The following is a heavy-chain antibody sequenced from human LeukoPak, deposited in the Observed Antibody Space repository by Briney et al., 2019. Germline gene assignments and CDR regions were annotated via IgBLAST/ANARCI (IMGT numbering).Heavy chain of an antibody. D-gene: IGHD5-12*01. CDR2: ISYDGSNK. Sequence: GRSLRLSCAASGFTFSSYGMHWVRQAPGKGLEWVAVISYDGSNKYYADSVKGRFTISRDNSKNTLYLQMNSLRAEDTAVYDCAKGPYSGPNYWGQGTLVTVSS. J-gene: IGHJ4*02. V-gene: IGHV3-30*18. CDR1: GFTFSSYG. CDR3: AKGPYSGPNY.